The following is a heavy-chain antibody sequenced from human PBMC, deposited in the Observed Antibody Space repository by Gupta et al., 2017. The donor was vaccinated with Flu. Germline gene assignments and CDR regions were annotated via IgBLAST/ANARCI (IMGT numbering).Heavy chain of an antibody. Sequence: EVQLVESGGGLVQPGGSLRLSCAASGFTFSSYWMHWVRQAPGKGLVWVSRINSDGSSTSYADSVKGRFTISRDNAKNTLYLQMNSLRAEDTAVYYCAREGQIAAAGTGYYGMDVWGQGTTVTVSS. CDR2: INSDGSST. V-gene: IGHV3-74*01. J-gene: IGHJ6*02. D-gene: IGHD6-13*01. CDR1: GFTFSSYW. CDR3: AREGQIAAAGTGYYGMDV.